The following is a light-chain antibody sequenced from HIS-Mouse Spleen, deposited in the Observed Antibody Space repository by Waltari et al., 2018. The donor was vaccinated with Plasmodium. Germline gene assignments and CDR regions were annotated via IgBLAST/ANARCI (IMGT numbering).Light chain of an antibody. CDR2: SNN. CDR3: AAWDDSLNGVV. Sequence: QSVLTQPPSASGTPGQRVTISFSGSISSIGSNTVTWYQQLPGTAPKLLIYSNNQRPSGVPDRFSGSKSGTSASLAISGLQSEDEADYYCAAWDDSLNGVVFAGGTKLTVL. CDR1: ISSIGSNT. V-gene: IGLV1-44*01. J-gene: IGLJ2*01.